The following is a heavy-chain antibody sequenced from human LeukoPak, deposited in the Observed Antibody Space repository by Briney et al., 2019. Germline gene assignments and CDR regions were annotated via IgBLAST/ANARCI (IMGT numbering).Heavy chain of an antibody. CDR3: ARDGGTYSSGEDWFDP. J-gene: IGHJ5*02. V-gene: IGHV1-18*01. Sequence: ASVKVSCKATGGTFSSYAISWVRQAPGQGLEWMGWISAYNGNTNYAQKLQGRVTMTTDTSTSTAYMELRSLRSDDTAVYYCARDGGTYSSGEDWFDPWGQGTLVTVSS. CDR2: ISAYNGNT. CDR1: GGTFSSYA. D-gene: IGHD6-19*01.